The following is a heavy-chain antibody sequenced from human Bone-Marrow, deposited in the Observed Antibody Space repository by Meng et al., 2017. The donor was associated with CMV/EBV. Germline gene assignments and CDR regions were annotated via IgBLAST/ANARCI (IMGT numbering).Heavy chain of an antibody. CDR2: INPNSGGT. J-gene: IGHJ6*02. CDR3: ARDPWNYYYYGMDV. CDR1: GYTFTGYY. V-gene: IGHV1-2*02. Sequence: ASVKVSCKASGYTFTGYYMHWVRQAPGQGLEWMGWINPNSGGTNYAQKFQGRVTMTRDTSISTAYMELSRLRSDDTAVYYCARDPWNYYYYGMDVWGQGTTVTVSS. D-gene: IGHD5-12*01.